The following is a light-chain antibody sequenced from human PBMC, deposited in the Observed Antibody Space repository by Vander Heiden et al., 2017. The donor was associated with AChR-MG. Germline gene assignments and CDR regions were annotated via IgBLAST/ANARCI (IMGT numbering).Light chain of an antibody. J-gene: IGKJ4*01. CDR2: QAS. Sequence: IQMTPSPSTLSASVGDRVTITCRASQNVGNWLAWYQQKPGKAPNLLISQASTLESGVPSRFGGSGAGTEFTLTISSLQPDDLASYYCQQYNSYPLTFGGGTKVELQ. V-gene: IGKV1-5*03. CDR3: QQYNSYPLT. CDR1: QNVGNW.